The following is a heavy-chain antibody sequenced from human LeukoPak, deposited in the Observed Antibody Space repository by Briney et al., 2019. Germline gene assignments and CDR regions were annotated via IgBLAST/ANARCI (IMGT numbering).Heavy chain of an antibody. CDR3: ARDPGGGGDY. CDR1: GGTFSSYA. Sequence: ASVKVSCKASGGTFSSYAISWVRQAPGQGLEWMGGIIPIFATSNYAQKFQGRVTITTDKSTTTAYMELSSLRPEDTAVYYCARDPGGGGDYWGQGTLVTVSS. J-gene: IGHJ4*02. CDR2: IIPIFATS. V-gene: IGHV1-69*05. D-gene: IGHD3-16*01.